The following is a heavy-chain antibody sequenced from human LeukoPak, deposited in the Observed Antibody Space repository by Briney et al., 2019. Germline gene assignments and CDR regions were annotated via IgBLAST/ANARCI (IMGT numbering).Heavy chain of an antibody. CDR1: GGSFSGYY. Sequence: SETLSLTCAVYGGSFSGYYWSWIRQPPGKGLEWIGEINHSGSTNYNPSLKSRVTISRDTPKNQFSLKLSPVTAADTAVYYCARLGIAAAPSPWGQGTLVTVSS. J-gene: IGHJ5*02. V-gene: IGHV4-34*01. CDR3: ARLGIAAAPSP. D-gene: IGHD6-13*01. CDR2: INHSGST.